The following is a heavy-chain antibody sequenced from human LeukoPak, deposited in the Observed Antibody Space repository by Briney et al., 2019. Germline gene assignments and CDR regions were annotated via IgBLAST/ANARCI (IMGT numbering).Heavy chain of an antibody. CDR3: ARLIGDRTIYDY. J-gene: IGHJ4*02. CDR1: GFTFRTYW. V-gene: IGHV3-7*01. D-gene: IGHD6-6*01. Sequence: GGSLRLSCAASGFTFRTYWMSCVRQPPGKRLEWVASINQGGSETYYVESVKGRFTISRDNAMNSFFLQMNSLRAEDTAVYYCARLIGDRTIYDYWGQGTLVTVSS. CDR2: INQGGSET.